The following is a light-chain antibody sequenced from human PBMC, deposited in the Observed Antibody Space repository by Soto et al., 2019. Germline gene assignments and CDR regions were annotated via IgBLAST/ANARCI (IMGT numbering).Light chain of an antibody. V-gene: IGLV1-40*01. J-gene: IGLJ2*01. Sequence: QLVLTQPPSVSGAPGQRATISCTASSSNIGAGYDVHWYQQLPGTAPKLLIYGNSNRPSGVPDRFSGSKSGTSASLAITGLQAEDEADYYCQSYDSSLSGVVFGGRTKLTVL. CDR1: SSNIGAGYD. CDR3: QSYDSSLSGVV. CDR2: GNS.